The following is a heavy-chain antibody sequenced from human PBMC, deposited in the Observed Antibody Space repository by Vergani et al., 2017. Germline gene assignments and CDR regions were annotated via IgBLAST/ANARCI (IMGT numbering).Heavy chain of an antibody. V-gene: IGHV3-21*01. CDR1: GFTFSSYS. CDR2: ISSSSSYI. CDR3: ARAFEDYGGNSASDY. Sequence: EVQLVESGGGLVQPGRSLRLSCAASGFTFSSYSMNWVRQAPGKGLEWVSSISSSSSYIYYADSVKGRFTISRDNAKNSLYLQMNSLRAEDTAVYYCARAFEDYGGNSASDYWGQGTLVTVSS. J-gene: IGHJ4*02. D-gene: IGHD4-23*01.